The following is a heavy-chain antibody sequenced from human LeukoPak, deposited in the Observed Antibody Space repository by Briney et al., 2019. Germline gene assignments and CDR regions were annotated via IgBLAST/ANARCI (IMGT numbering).Heavy chain of an antibody. Sequence: GASVKVSCKASGYTFTSYDINWVRQATGQGLEWMGWMNPNSGNTGYAQKFQGRVTITRNTSISTAYMELSSLRSEDTAVYSCARTFRRYCSSTSCYENWFDPWGQGTLVTVSS. D-gene: IGHD2-2*01. CDR2: MNPNSGNT. V-gene: IGHV1-8*03. CDR3: ARTFRRYCSSTSCYENWFDP. CDR1: GYTFTSYD. J-gene: IGHJ5*02.